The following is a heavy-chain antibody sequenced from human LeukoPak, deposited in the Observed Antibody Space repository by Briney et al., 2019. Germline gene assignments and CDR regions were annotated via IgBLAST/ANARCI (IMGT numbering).Heavy chain of an antibody. CDR2: ISNNSGNI. V-gene: IGHV3-11*01. CDR1: EFTFSDFY. D-gene: IGHD6-6*01. CDR3: ARSLRYSSSSDY. Sequence: GGSLTLSCAASEFTFSDFYMTWIRQAPGKGLEWISYISNNSGNIFYADSVKGRFTISRDNAENSLYLQMNSLRADDTAVYYCARSLRYSSSSDYWGQGTLVTVSS. J-gene: IGHJ4*02.